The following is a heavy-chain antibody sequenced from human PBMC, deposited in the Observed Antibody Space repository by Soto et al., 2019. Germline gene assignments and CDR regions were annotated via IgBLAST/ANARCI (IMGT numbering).Heavy chain of an antibody. J-gene: IGHJ5*02. Sequence: EVQLVESGGGLVQPGGSLRLSCAASGFTFSSYEMNWVRQAPGKGLEWVSYISSSGSTIYYADTVKGRFTISRDNAKISRYLQMNSLRAEDTAVDYGAGWGGSGSPPGGQGTLVTVSS. CDR3: AGWGGSGSPP. D-gene: IGHD1-26*01. CDR1: GFTFSSYE. V-gene: IGHV3-48*03. CDR2: ISSSGSTI.